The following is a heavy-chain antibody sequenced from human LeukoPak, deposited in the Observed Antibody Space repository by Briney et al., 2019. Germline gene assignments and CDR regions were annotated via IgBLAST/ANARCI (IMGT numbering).Heavy chain of an antibody. CDR2: IYHSGST. Sequence: SETLSLTCTLSGGSISTYYWSWVRQPPGKGLEWIGYIYHSGSTNYNPSLESRVTISVDTSKNQSSLKLSSVTAADTAVYYCARGGGYASPIGYWGQGALVTVSS. J-gene: IGHJ4*02. CDR1: GGSISTYY. V-gene: IGHV4-59*01. CDR3: ARGGGYASPIGY. D-gene: IGHD5-12*01.